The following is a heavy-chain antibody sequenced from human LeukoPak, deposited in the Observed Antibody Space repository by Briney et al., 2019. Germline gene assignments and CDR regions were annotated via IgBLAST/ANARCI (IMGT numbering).Heavy chain of an antibody. CDR1: GGSFSGYY. CDR3: ARGRNGYCSGGSCYSGVYYYGMDV. CDR2: INHSGST. V-gene: IGHV4-34*01. J-gene: IGHJ6*04. D-gene: IGHD2-15*01. Sequence: PSETLSLTCAVYGGSFSGYYWSWIRQPPGKGLEWIGEINHSGSTNYNPSLKSRVTISVDTSKNQFSLKLSSVTAADTAVYYCARGRNGYCSGGSCYSGVYYYGMDVWGKGTTVTVSS.